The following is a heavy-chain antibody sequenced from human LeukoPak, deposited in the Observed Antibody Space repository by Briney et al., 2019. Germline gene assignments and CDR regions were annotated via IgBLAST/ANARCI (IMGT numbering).Heavy chain of an antibody. CDR1: GFTFSMYW. V-gene: IGHV3-7*03. Sequence: GGSLRLSCAASGFTFSMYWMSWVRQAPGKGLEWVANIKQDGSAKNYVDSMKGRLTISRDNAKNSLYLQMNSLRADDTAVYYCARGAIYYYMDVWGKGTTVTVSS. J-gene: IGHJ6*03. CDR3: ARGAIYYYMDV. CDR2: IKQDGSAK.